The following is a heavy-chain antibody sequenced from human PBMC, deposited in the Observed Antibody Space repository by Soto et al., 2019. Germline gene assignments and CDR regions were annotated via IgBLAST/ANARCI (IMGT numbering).Heavy chain of an antibody. V-gene: IGHV1-69*13. CDR3: ATDSNYDFYKSF. J-gene: IGHJ4*02. CDR1: GGTLNNYA. D-gene: IGHD3-3*01. Sequence: SVKVSCKASGGTLNNYAINWVRQAPGQGLEWMGGILPVSAPPDYAQKFQGRVSITADHSTSTVYMELSRLKSDDTAVYFCATDSNYDFYKSFWGQGTLVTVSS. CDR2: ILPVSAPP.